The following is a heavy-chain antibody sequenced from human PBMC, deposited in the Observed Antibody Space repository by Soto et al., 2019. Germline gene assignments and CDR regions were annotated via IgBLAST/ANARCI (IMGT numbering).Heavy chain of an antibody. Sequence: LSLTCTVSGGSISSYYWSWIRQPPGKGLEWIGYIYYSGSTNYNPSLKSRVTISVDTSKNQFSLKLSSVTAADTAVYYCARIRIDYGDYGPISYYYYMDVWGKGTTVTVSS. J-gene: IGHJ6*03. D-gene: IGHD4-17*01. CDR3: ARIRIDYGDYGPISYYYYMDV. CDR1: GGSISSYY. CDR2: IYYSGST. V-gene: IGHV4-59*08.